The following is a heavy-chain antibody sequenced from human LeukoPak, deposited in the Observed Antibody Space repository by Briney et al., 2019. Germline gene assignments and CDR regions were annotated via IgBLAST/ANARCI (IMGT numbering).Heavy chain of an antibody. CDR1: GGSISSYY. CDR2: IYTSGST. D-gene: IGHD1-26*01. J-gene: IGHJ4*02. V-gene: IGHV4-4*07. CDR3: ARENSGSYREFDY. Sequence: SETLSLTCTVSGGSISSYYWSWIRQPAGKGLEWIGRIYTSGSTNYNASLKSRVSMSVDTAKNQFSLKLSSVTAADTAVFYCARENSGSYREFDYWGQGTLVTVSS.